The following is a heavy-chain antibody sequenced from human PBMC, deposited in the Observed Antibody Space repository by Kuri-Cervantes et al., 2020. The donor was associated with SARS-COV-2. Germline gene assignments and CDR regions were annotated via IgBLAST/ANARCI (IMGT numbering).Heavy chain of an antibody. CDR1: GFIFSDYY. Sequence: GGSLRLSCTASGFIFSDYYMTWIRQAPGKGLEWVGFIRSKAYGGTTEYAASVKGIFTISRDDSKSNAYLQMNSLKTEDTAVYYCTRHDFWSAYYFDYWGQGTLVTVSS. J-gene: IGHJ4*02. CDR3: TRHDFWSAYYFDY. D-gene: IGHD3-3*01. V-gene: IGHV3-49*03. CDR2: IRSKAYGGTT.